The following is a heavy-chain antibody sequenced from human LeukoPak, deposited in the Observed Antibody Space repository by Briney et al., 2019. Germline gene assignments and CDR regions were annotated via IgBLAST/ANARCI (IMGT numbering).Heavy chain of an antibody. D-gene: IGHD3-16*01. V-gene: IGHV3-11*04. CDR3: ARDPEDYVWGGYFDY. J-gene: IGHJ4*02. CDR1: GFTFSDYY. Sequence: GGSLRLSCAASGFTFSDYYMSWIRQAPGKGLEWVSYISSSGSTIYYADSVKGRFTISRDSAKNSLYLQMNSLRAEDTAVYYCARDPEDYVWGGYFDYWGQGTPVTVSS. CDR2: ISSSGSTI.